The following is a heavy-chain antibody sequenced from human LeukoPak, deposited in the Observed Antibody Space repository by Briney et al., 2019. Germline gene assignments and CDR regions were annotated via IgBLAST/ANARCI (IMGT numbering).Heavy chain of an antibody. V-gene: IGHV1-69*13. CDR1: GGTFSSYA. CDR2: IIPIFGTA. CDR3: ARGAPDIYYYSYMDV. J-gene: IGHJ6*03. Sequence: SVKVSCKASGGTFSSYAISWVRQAPGQGLEWMGGIIPIFGTANYAQKFQGRVTITADESTSTAYMELSSLRSEDTAVYYCARGAPDIYYYSYMDVWGKGTTVTISS.